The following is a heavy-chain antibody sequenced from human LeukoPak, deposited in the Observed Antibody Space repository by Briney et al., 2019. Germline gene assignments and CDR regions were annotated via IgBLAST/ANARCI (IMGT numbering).Heavy chain of an antibody. D-gene: IGHD6-13*01. CDR1: GYTFTVYY. Sequence: EASVKVSCKVSGYTFTVYYMHWVRHAPGQGLEWMRWINPNSGGTNYAQKFQGRVTMTRDTSISTAYMELSRLRSDDTAVYYCARVRLYSSSFNWFDPWGQGTLVTVSS. V-gene: IGHV1-2*02. J-gene: IGHJ5*02. CDR2: INPNSGGT. CDR3: ARVRLYSSSFNWFDP.